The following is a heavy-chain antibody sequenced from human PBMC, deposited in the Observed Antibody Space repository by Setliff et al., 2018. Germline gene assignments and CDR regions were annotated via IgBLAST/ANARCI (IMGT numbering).Heavy chain of an antibody. CDR2: VYHRGST. J-gene: IGHJ6*03. D-gene: IGHD2-2*01. CDR1: NYSLTSGFF. CDR3: AREGRSSTRGWYVDA. Sequence: SETLSLTCTVSNYSLTSGFFWAWVRQPPGKGLEWIATVYHRGSTDFKPSLKSRATISVDTSKNQFSLKLTSMTAADTAVYFCAREGRSSTRGWYVDAWGKGTSVTVSS. V-gene: IGHV4-38-2*02.